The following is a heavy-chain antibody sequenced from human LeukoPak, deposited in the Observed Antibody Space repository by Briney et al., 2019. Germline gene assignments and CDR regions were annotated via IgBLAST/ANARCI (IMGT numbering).Heavy chain of an antibody. CDR3: ARRARRQLVSYFDY. D-gene: IGHD6-13*01. Sequence: VASVRVSCKASGGTFSSYAISWVRQAPGQGLEWMGGIIPIFGTANYAQKFQGRVTITADESTSTAYMELSSLRSEDTAVYYCARRARRQLVSYFDYWGQGTLVTVSS. CDR1: GGTFSSYA. V-gene: IGHV1-69*13. CDR2: IIPIFGTA. J-gene: IGHJ4*02.